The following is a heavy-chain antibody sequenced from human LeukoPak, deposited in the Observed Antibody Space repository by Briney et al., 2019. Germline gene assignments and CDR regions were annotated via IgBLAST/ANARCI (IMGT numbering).Heavy chain of an antibody. CDR3: ARYREYCSGGSCQGYYYGMDV. CDR2: IYYNGST. V-gene: IGHV4-30-4*01. D-gene: IGHD2-15*01. J-gene: IGHJ6*04. Sequence: SETLSLTCTVSGGSISSGDYYWSWIRQPPGKGLEWIGYIYYNGSTYYNPSLKSRVTISVDTSKNQFSLKLSSVTAADTAVYYCARYREYCSGGSCQGYYYGMDVWGKGTTVTVSS. CDR1: GGSISSGDYY.